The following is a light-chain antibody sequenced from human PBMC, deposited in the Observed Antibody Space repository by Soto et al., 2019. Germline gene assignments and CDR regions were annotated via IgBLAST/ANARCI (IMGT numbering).Light chain of an antibody. CDR1: QSLLHSNGYNY. J-gene: IGKJ4*01. V-gene: IGKV2-28*01. CDR3: MQALQTPI. Sequence: DIVMTQSPLSLPVTPGEPASISCRSSQSLLHSNGYNYLDWYLQKPGQSPQLLIYLGSNRASGVPDRFTGSGSGTDFTLKISRVEAEDVGVYYCMQALQTPIFGGGTKVGI. CDR2: LGS.